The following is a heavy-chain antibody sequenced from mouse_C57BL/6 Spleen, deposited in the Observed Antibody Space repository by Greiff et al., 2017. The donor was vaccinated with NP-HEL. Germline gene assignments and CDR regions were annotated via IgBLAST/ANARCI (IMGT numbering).Heavy chain of an antibody. CDR2: ISSGSSTI. Sequence: EVKLQESGGGLVKPGGSLKLSCAASGFTFSDYGMHWVRQAPEKGLEWVAYISSGSSTIYYADTVKGRFTISRDNAKNTLFLQMTSLRSEDTAMYYCARTYYYGSFYFDYWGQGTTLTVSS. J-gene: IGHJ2*01. V-gene: IGHV5-17*01. CDR1: GFTFSDYG. CDR3: ARTYYYGSFYFDY. D-gene: IGHD1-1*01.